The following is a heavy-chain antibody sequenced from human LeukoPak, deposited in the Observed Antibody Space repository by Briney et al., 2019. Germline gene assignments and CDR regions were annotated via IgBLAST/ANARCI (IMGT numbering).Heavy chain of an antibody. CDR1: GFTFSSYA. Sequence: GGSLRLSCAASGFTFSSYALTWVRQAPGKGLEWVSTISGGGDNTYYADSVKGRFTISRDNAKNSLYLQMNSLRAEDTALYYCARQADTAMLIWSFTDYWGQGTLVTVSS. CDR3: ARQADTAMLIWSFTDY. J-gene: IGHJ4*02. D-gene: IGHD5-18*01. CDR2: ISGGGDNT. V-gene: IGHV3-21*01.